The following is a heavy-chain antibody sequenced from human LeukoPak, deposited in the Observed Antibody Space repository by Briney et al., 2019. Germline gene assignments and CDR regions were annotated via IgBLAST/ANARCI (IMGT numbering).Heavy chain of an antibody. V-gene: IGHV1-2*02. CDR3: AREADFNGSGRGDS. D-gene: IGHD2-8*01. Sequence: ASVKVSCKTSGYRFTGFYIHWVRQAPGHGLEWVGWINPNTGGTNSALKFQGRVTLTTDTSISAAYMDLRSLTSDDTAVYYCAREADFNGSGRGDSWGQGTLVIVSS. CDR1: GYRFTGFY. J-gene: IGHJ4*02. CDR2: INPNTGGT.